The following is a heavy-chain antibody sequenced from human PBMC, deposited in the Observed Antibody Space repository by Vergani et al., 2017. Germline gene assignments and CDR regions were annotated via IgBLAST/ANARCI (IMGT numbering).Heavy chain of an antibody. J-gene: IGHJ6*02. Sequence: VQLVESGGGVVQPGRSLRLSCAASGFTFSSYSMNWVRQAPGKGLEWVSSISSSSSYIYYADSVKGRFTISRDNAKNSLYLQMNSLRAEDTAVYYCARGELYYYGXGSYNNYYYYGMDVWGQGTTVTVSS. D-gene: IGHD3-10*01. CDR1: GFTFSSYS. CDR2: ISSSSSYI. CDR3: ARGELYYYGXGSYNNYYYYGMDV. V-gene: IGHV3-21*01.